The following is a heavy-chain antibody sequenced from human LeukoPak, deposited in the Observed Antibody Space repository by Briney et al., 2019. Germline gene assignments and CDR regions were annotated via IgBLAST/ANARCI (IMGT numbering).Heavy chain of an antibody. CDR3: ARGRVGATRDLDY. V-gene: IGHV4-31*03. Sequence: SETLSLTCTVSGGSISSGGYYWSWIRQHPGKGLEWIGYIYYSGSTYYNPSLKSRVTISVDISKNQFSLKLSSVTAADTAVYYCARGRVGATRDLDYWGQGTLVTVSS. J-gene: IGHJ4*02. D-gene: IGHD1-26*01. CDR1: GGSISSGGYY. CDR2: IYYSGST.